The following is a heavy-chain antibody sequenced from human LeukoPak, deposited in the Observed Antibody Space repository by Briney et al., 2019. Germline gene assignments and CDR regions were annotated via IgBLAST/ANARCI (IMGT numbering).Heavy chain of an antibody. J-gene: IGHJ4*02. D-gene: IGHD2-2*01. CDR1: GGSISNYY. CDR2: IYYTGST. V-gene: IGHV4-59*12. Sequence: SETLSLTCTVSGGSISNYYWSWIRQPPGKGLEWIGYIYYTGSTNYNPSLRSRVTISVDTSKNQFSLKLTSVTPEDTAVYYCARGYCSSTSCQLDYWGQGTLVTVSS. CDR3: ARGYCSSTSCQLDY.